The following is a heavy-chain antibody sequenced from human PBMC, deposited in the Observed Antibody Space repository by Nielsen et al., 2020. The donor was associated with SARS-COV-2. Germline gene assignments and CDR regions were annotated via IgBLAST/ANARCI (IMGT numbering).Heavy chain of an antibody. V-gene: IGHV3-7*03. CDR2: IKQDGSEK. Sequence: GESLKISCAASGFTFSSYWMSWVRQAPGKGLEWVANIKQDGSEKYYVDSVKGRFTISRDNAKNSLYLQMNSLRAEDTAVYYCARDLGSPVIAARLQAEYGMDVWGQGTTVTVSS. CDR3: ARDLGSPVIAARLQAEYGMDV. CDR1: GFTFSSYW. D-gene: IGHD6-6*01. J-gene: IGHJ6*02.